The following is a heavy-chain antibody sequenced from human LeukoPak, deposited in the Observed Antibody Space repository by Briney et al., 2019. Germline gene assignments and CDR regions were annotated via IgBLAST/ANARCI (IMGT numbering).Heavy chain of an antibody. V-gene: IGHV4-38-2*02. CDR1: GYSISSGYY. CDR3: AREGYYYDSSGYSPFDY. Sequence: SETLSLTCTVSGYSISSGYYWGWIRQPPGKGLEWIGSIYHSGSTYYNPSLKSRVTISVDTSKNQFSLKLSSVTAADTAVYYCAREGYYYDSSGYSPFDYWGQGTLVTVSS. D-gene: IGHD3-22*01. CDR2: IYHSGST. J-gene: IGHJ4*02.